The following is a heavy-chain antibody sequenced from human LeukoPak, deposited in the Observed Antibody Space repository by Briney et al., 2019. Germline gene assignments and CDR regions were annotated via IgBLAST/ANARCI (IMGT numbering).Heavy chain of an antibody. CDR2: INSDGSST. D-gene: IGHD5-18*01. J-gene: IGHJ4*02. CDR1: GFTFSSYW. CDR3: AREDTAMVTGFDY. Sequence: GGSLRLSCAASGFTFSSYWMHWVRQAPGKGLVWVSRINSDGSSTSYADSVKGRFTISRDNAKNTLYLQMNSLRAEDTAVYYCAREDTAMVTGFDYWGQGTLVTVSS. V-gene: IGHV3-74*01.